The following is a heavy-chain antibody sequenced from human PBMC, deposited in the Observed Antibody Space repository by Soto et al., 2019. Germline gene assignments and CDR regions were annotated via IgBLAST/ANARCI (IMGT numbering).Heavy chain of an antibody. V-gene: IGHV4-59*01. Sequence: PSETLSLTCSVSGGSISCSYWSWIRQSPGKGLEWLGYVYYTGSTNYSPSLRSRVSISVDTSKNEFSLRLSSVTAADTAVYFCARSVAVPGAHIDYWGQGTQVTVLL. J-gene: IGHJ4*02. CDR1: GGSISCSY. D-gene: IGHD6-19*01. CDR2: VYYTGST. CDR3: ARSVAVPGAHIDY.